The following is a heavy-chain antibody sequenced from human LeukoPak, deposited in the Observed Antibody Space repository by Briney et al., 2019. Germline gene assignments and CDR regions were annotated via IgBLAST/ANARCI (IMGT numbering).Heavy chain of an antibody. Sequence: GESLKISCKASGYSFTTYWIAWVRQMPGKGLDFMGIIHSGNSVTRYSPSFQGQVTISADKSIGSAFLQLSSLKASDTAMYYCARAFYYDSSGYYGYWGQGTLVTVSS. J-gene: IGHJ4*02. V-gene: IGHV5-51*01. CDR2: IHSGNSVT. D-gene: IGHD3-22*01. CDR1: GYSFTTYW. CDR3: ARAFYYDSSGYYGY.